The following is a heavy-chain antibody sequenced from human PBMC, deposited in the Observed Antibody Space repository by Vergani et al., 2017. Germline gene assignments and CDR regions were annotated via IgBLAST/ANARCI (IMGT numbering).Heavy chain of an antibody. CDR1: GFRVTTYY. CDR2: IKSDGRT. Sequence: VELLESGGGLAQPGGSLRVSCSASGFRVTTYYMSWVRQAPGKGLEWVSVIKSDGRTSYAESVRGRFTISRDTSRNAVYLQMNNLRAADTAVYYCARSGYCAHGVCYMTYYYYMDVWGKGTAVTVSS. D-gene: IGHD2-8*01. V-gene: IGHV3-66*01. J-gene: IGHJ6*03. CDR3: ARSGYCAHGVCYMTYYYYMDV.